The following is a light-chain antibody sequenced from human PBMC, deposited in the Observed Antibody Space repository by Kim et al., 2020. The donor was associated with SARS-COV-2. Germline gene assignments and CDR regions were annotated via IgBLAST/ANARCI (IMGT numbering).Light chain of an antibody. J-gene: IGKJ1*01. V-gene: IGKV4-1*01. CDR1: QSVLYASNNKNY. Sequence: ATINCKSCQSVLYASNNKNYLAGYQQKPGQPPKLLIYWASTRESGVPDRFSGSGSGTDFTLTISSLQAEDVAIYYCQQYYNTPWTFGQGTKVDIK. CDR2: WAS. CDR3: QQYYNTPWT.